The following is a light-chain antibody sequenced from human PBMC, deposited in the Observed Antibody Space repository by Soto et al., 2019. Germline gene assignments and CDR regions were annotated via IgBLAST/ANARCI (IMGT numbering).Light chain of an antibody. CDR1: QDISTY. Sequence: DIQMTQAPSSLSASVGDRVTITCRARQDISTYLAWYKQKPGKVPKLLISAAYTLQSGVPPRFSGSGSGTDFTLTISSLQPEDVATYYCQKYDNDPLTFGGGTKVEIK. CDR2: AAY. CDR3: QKYDNDPLT. V-gene: IGKV1-27*01. J-gene: IGKJ4*01.